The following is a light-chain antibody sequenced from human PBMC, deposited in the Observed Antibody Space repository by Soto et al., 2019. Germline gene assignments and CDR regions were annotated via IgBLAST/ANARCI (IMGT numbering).Light chain of an antibody. V-gene: IGKV1-39*01. J-gene: IGKJ1*01. CDR1: QSISNY. Sequence: DIQMTQSPSSLSASVGDRVTITCRASQSISNYLNWYQQKPGKAPELLIYVASTLQSGVPSRFSGSASGTEFTLAINSLQPEDFATYYCQQTSSFPLTFGHGTKVELK. CDR3: QQTSSFPLT. CDR2: VAS.